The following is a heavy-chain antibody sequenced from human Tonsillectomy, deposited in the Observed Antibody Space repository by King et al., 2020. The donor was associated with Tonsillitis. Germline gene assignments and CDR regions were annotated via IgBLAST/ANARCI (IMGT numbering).Heavy chain of an antibody. CDR2: TSSDGTNK. J-gene: IGHJ5*02. Sequence: VQLVESGGGVVQPGRSLRLSCAASGITFSIYAMHWVRQAPGKGLEWVAATSSDGTNKYYGDSVKGRLTISRDNSKNTLYLQMNSLRVDDTAVYYCAKGSASCYTCWFDPWGQGTLVTVSS. CDR3: AKGSASCYTCWFDP. CDR1: GITFSIYA. V-gene: IGHV3-30*18. D-gene: IGHD2-2*02.